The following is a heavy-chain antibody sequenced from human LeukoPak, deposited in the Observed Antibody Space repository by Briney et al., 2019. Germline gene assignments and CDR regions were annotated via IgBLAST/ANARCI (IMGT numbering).Heavy chain of an antibody. J-gene: IGHJ4*02. D-gene: IGHD2-15*01. V-gene: IGHV1-69*06. CDR2: ITPIFGTA. CDR3: ARQDLGYCSGGSCYALDY. CDR1: GGTFSSYA. Sequence: ASVKVSCKASGGTFSSYAISWVRQAPGQGLEWMGGITPIFGTANYAQKFQGRVTITADKSTSTAYMELSSLRSEDTAVYYCARQDLGYCSGGSCYALDYWGQGTLVTVSS.